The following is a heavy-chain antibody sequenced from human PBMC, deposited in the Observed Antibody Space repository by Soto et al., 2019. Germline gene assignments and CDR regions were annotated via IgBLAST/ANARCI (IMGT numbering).Heavy chain of an antibody. D-gene: IGHD5-18*01. CDR1: GFTFSSYA. CDR3: ARGARYSYGRYYYYGMAV. Sequence: SLRLSCAASGFTFSSYAMHWVRQAPGKGLEWVAVISYDGSNKYYADSVKGRFTISRDNSKNTLYLQMNSLRAEDTAVYYCARGARYSYGRYYYYGMAVWGQGTTVTVSS. V-gene: IGHV3-30-3*01. CDR2: ISYDGSNK. J-gene: IGHJ6*02.